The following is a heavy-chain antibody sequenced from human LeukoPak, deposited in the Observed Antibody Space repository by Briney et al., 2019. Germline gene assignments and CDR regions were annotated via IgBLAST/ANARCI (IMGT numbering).Heavy chain of an antibody. D-gene: IGHD6-25*01. V-gene: IGHV3-30*03. Sequence: RGSLRLSCAAPGFTFSSFGMHWVRQAPGKGLEWVTVTSYDGNEKYYADSVKGRFTISRDNSKNTVYLQMNSLRAEDTAVYYCATGGTRAATGRMGFWGQGTLVTVSS. CDR2: TSYDGNEK. CDR1: GFTFSSFG. CDR3: ATGGTRAATGRMGF. J-gene: IGHJ4*02.